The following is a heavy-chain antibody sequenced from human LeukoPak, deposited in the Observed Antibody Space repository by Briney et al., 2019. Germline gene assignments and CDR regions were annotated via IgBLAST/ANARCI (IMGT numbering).Heavy chain of an antibody. J-gene: IGHJ4*02. CDR2: ISSSGSTI. Sequence: QPGGSLRLSCAASGFTFSNYEMNWVRQAPGRGLEWVSYISSSGSTIFYSDSVKGRFTISRDNAKNSLYLQMNSLRDEDTAVYYCARESMYRGLWGRESPFEYWGQGTLVTVSS. CDR1: GFTFSNYE. D-gene: IGHD3-10*01. V-gene: IGHV3-48*03. CDR3: ARESMYRGLWGRESPFEY.